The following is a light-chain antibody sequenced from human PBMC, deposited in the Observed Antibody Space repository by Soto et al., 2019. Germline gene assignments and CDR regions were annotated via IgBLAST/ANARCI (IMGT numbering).Light chain of an antibody. V-gene: IGKV1-39*01. CDR1: QSISSY. CDR3: QQSYSTPIFT. CDR2: AAS. Sequence: DIQMTQSPSSLSASVGDRVTITCRASQSISSYLNWYQQKPGRAPKLLIYAASSLQSGVPSRFSGSGSGTDFTLTIRSLQPEDFATYYCQQSYSTPIFTFGPGTKVDIK. J-gene: IGKJ3*01.